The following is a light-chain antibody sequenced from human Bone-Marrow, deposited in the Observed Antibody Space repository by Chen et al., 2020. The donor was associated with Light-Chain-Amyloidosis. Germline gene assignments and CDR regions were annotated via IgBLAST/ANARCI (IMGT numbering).Light chain of an antibody. J-gene: IGLJ3*02. CDR2: DDS. CDR3: QVWDRSSDRPV. Sequence: SYVLTQPSPVSVAPGQTAPMACGGNNSGSTSVHWYQQTPGQAPLLVVYDDSDRPSGIPERLSGSNSGNTATLTISRVEAGDEADYYCQVWDRSSDRPVFGGGTKLTVL. V-gene: IGLV3-21*02. CDR1: NSGSTS.